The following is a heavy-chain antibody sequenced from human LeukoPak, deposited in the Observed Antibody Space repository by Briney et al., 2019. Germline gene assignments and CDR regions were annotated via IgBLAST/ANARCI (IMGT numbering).Heavy chain of an antibody. CDR2: ISYDGSNK. CDR1: GFTFSSYA. Sequence: GGSLRLSCAASGFTFSSYAMHWVRQAPGKGLEWVAVISYDGSNKYYADSVKGRFTISRDNSKNTLYLQMNSLRAEDTAVYYCARDAKNIVVVPAHLDYWGQGTLVTVSS. D-gene: IGHD2-2*01. V-gene: IGHV3-30-3*01. CDR3: ARDAKNIVVVPAHLDY. J-gene: IGHJ4*02.